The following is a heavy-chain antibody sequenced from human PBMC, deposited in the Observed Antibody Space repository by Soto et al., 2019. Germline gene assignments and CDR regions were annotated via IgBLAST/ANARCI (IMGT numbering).Heavy chain of an antibody. J-gene: IGHJ4*02. CDR2: ISYDGSNK. D-gene: IGHD6-13*01. Sequence: QVQLVESGGGVVQPGRSLRLSCAASGFTFSSYAMHWVRQAPGKGLEWVAVISYDGSNKYYADSVKGRFTISRDNSKNTLYLQMNSLRAEDTAVYYCARSATEYSSSWPYFDYWGQGTLVTVSS. V-gene: IGHV3-30-3*01. CDR1: GFTFSSYA. CDR3: ARSATEYSSSWPYFDY.